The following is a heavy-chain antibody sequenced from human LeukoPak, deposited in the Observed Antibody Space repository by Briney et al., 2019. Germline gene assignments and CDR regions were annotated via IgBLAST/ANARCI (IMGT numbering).Heavy chain of an antibody. J-gene: IGHJ3*02. D-gene: IGHD2-15*01. Sequence: GGSLRLSCAASGFTFSSYAMSWVRQAPGKGLEWVSFISSTGGTIYYADAVKGRFTVSRDNAKNSLLLQMNSLRAEDTALYYCARGYSRAAFDIWGQGTMVTVSS. CDR2: ISSTGGTI. V-gene: IGHV3-48*01. CDR3: ARGYSRAAFDI. CDR1: GFTFSSYA.